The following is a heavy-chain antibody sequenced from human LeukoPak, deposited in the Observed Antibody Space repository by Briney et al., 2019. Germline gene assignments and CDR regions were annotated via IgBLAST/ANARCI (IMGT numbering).Heavy chain of an antibody. Sequence: AETLSLTCTVSGGSISSYYWSWIRQPPGKGLEWIGYIYYSGSTNYNPSLKSRVTISVDTSKNQFSLKLSSVTAADTAVYYCARGPYGSVINYYYYGMDVWGQGTTVTVSS. J-gene: IGHJ6*02. CDR1: GGSISSYY. CDR3: ARGPYGSVINYYYYGMDV. CDR2: IYYSGST. V-gene: IGHV4-59*01. D-gene: IGHD3-10*01.